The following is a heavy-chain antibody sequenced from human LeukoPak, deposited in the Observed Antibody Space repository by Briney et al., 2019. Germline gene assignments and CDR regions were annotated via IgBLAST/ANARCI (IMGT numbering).Heavy chain of an antibody. J-gene: IGHJ4*02. CDR1: GGSISSSNYY. CDR2: IYHSGST. V-gene: IGHV4-39*07. D-gene: IGHD3-10*01. CDR3: ARGTIGYGSPWVDY. Sequence: PSETLSLTCTVSGGSISSSNYYWGWIRQPPGKGLEWIGYIYHSGSTYYNPSLKSRVTISVDRSKNQFSLKLSSVTAADTAVYYCARGTIGYGSPWVDYWGQGTLVTVSS.